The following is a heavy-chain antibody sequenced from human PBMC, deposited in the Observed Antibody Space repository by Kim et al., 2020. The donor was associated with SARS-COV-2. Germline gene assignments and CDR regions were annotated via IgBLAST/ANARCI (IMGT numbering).Heavy chain of an antibody. Sequence: ANYAQKFQGRVTITADKSTSTAYMELSSLRSEDTAVYYCARDDRGGALDYWGQGTLVTVSS. CDR3: ARDDRGGALDY. CDR2: A. D-gene: IGHD3-16*01. J-gene: IGHJ4*02. V-gene: IGHV1-69*04.